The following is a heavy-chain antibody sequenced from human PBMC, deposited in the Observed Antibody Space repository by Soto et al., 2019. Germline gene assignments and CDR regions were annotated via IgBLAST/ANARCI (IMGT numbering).Heavy chain of an antibody. D-gene: IGHD3-3*01. CDR2: ISGSGGFT. CDR3: AKGGSFGVVTPFDY. Sequence: EVQLLESGGGLVQPGGSLRLSCAASGFTFSSYAMSWVRQAPGKGLEWVSAISGSGGFTYYADSVKGRFTISRDNSKNTLYLQMNSLRAGDTAVYYCAKGGSFGVVTPFDYWGQGTLVTVSS. J-gene: IGHJ4*02. CDR1: GFTFSSYA. V-gene: IGHV3-23*01.